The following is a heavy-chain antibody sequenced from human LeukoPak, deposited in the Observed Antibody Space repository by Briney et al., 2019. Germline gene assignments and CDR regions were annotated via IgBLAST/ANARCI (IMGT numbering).Heavy chain of an antibody. CDR1: QFTFNGSW. CDR2: MDPTGSQK. J-gene: IGHJ4*02. D-gene: IGHD1-1*01. CDR3: AIWTSGNY. V-gene: IGHV3-7*01. Sequence: GGSLRLSCADSQFTFNGSWMNWVRQAPGKGLEWVAIMDPTGSQKRYVDSVRGRFTISKDNPGASLYLDMHILRAEGTAIYYCAIWTSGNYWGQGTLVTVSS.